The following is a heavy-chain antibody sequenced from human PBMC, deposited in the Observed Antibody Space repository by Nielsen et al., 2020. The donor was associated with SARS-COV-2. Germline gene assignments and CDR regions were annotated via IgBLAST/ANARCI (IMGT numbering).Heavy chain of an antibody. Sequence: SETLSLTCTVSGGSISSSSYYWGWIRQPPGKGLEWIGSIYYSGSTYYNPSLKSRVTISVDTSKNQFSLKLSSVTAADTAVYYCARGIVVVVAASDWFDPWGQGTLVTVS. J-gene: IGHJ5*02. CDR1: GGSISSSSYY. D-gene: IGHD2-15*01. CDR3: ARGIVVVVAASDWFDP. V-gene: IGHV4-39*01. CDR2: IYYSGST.